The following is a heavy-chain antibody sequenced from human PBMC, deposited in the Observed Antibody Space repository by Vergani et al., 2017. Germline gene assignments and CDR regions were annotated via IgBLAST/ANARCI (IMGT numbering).Heavy chain of an antibody. J-gene: IGHJ4*02. D-gene: IGHD5-24*01. V-gene: IGHV1-46*01. CDR2: INPSGGST. Sequence: QVQLVQSGAEVKKPGASVKVSCKASGYTFTNYYIHWVRQAPGQGLEWMGIINPSGGSTSYAQKFQGIVTMTRDTPTSTVYMELRSLSAEDTAVYYCAIWLTSANYVDYGGQGTLVTVSS. CDR3: AIWLTSANYVDY. CDR1: GYTFTNYY.